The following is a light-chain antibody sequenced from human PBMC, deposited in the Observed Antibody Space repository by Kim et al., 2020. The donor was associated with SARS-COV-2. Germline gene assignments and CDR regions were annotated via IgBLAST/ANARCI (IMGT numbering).Light chain of an antibody. V-gene: IGLV3-19*01. CDR3: HSRDSIGNDVI. CDR2: AKN. J-gene: IGLJ2*01. CDR1: SLRSSY. Sequence: ALGQAVSITCQGDSLRSSYASWYQQKPGQAPIPVDFAKNNRPSGIPDRFSGSSSGSTASLTIAGAQAEDEADYYCHSRDSIGNDVIFGGGTQLTVL.